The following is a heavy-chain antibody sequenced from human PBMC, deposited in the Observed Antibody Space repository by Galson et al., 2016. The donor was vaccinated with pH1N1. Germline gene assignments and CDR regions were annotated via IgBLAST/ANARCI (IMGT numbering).Heavy chain of an antibody. CDR1: GFTFTKYA. J-gene: IGHJ1*01. CDR2: IRYDGRDM. CDR3: AKVESSPVGL. V-gene: IGHV3-30*02. Sequence: SLRLSCAASGFTFTKYALNWVRQAPGKGLEWVAFIRYDGRDMFYADSVKGRFRVSRDNSKNTLYLQMNSLRTEDTAIYYCAKVESSPVGLWGRGTLVAVSS. D-gene: IGHD2-2*01.